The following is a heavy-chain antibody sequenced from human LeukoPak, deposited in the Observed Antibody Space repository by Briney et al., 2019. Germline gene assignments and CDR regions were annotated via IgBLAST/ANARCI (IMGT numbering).Heavy chain of an antibody. Sequence: PSQTLSLTCTVSGGSISSGDYYWSWIRQPPGKGLEWIGEIYHSGSTNYNPSLKSRVTISVDESKNQFSLKLSSVTAADTTVYYCARDGYSSGWYFRSFDYWGQGTLVTVSS. CDR2: IYHSGST. CDR3: ARDGYSSGWYFRSFDY. V-gene: IGHV4-30-4*01. D-gene: IGHD6-19*01. J-gene: IGHJ4*02. CDR1: GGSISSGDYY.